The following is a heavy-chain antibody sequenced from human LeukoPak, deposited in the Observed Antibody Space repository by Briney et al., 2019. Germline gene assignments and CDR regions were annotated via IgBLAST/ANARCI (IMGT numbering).Heavy chain of an antibody. CDR3: ATRGKIGAAAGNY. V-gene: IGHV3-23*01. CDR1: GFTSSSYG. Sequence: GGSLRLSCEASGFTSSSYGMSWVRQAPGKGLQWVSAISGSGGSTYYADSVKGRFTISRDNSKNTLYLQMNSLRAEDTAVYYCATRGKIGAAAGNYWGQGTLVTVSS. D-gene: IGHD6-13*01. J-gene: IGHJ4*02. CDR2: ISGSGGST.